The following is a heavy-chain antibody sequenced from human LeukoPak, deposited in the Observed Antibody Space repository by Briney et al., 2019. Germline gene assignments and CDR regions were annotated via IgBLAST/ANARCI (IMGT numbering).Heavy chain of an antibody. Sequence: GGSLRLSCAASRFAFSSYAMTWVRQAPGKGLEWVSPVSGSGGNTYYAGSVKGRFTISSDNSKNTLYLQMNSLRAEDTAVYYCAKYLITWDYYYGMDVWGQGTTVTVSS. D-gene: IGHD3-16*01. CDR1: RFAFSSYA. V-gene: IGHV3-23*01. CDR3: AKYLITWDYYYGMDV. CDR2: VSGSGGNT. J-gene: IGHJ6*02.